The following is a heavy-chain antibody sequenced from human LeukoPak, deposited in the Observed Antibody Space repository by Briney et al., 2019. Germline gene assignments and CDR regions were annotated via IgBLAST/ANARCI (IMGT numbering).Heavy chain of an antibody. CDR3: ASGLIAAAGYFDY. CDR2: INHSGST. D-gene: IGHD6-13*01. Sequence: SETLSLTCAVYGGSFSGYYWSWVRQPPGKGLEWIGEINHSGSTNYNPSLKSRVTISVDTSKNQFSLKLSSVTAADTAVYYCASGLIAAAGYFDYWGQGTLVTVSS. J-gene: IGHJ4*02. CDR1: GGSFSGYY. V-gene: IGHV4-34*01.